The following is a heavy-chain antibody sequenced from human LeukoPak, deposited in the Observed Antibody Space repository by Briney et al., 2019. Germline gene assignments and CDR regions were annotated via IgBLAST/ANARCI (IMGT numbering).Heavy chain of an antibody. J-gene: IGHJ5*02. D-gene: IGHD6-13*01. CDR2: INHSGST. Sequence: PSETLSLTCAVYGGSFSGYYWSWIRQPPGKGLEWIGEINHSGSTNYNPSPKSRVTISVDTSKNQFSLKLSSVTAADTAVYYCARWIAAAGAYNWFDPWGQGTLVTVSS. CDR1: GGSFSGYY. CDR3: ARWIAAAGAYNWFDP. V-gene: IGHV4-34*01.